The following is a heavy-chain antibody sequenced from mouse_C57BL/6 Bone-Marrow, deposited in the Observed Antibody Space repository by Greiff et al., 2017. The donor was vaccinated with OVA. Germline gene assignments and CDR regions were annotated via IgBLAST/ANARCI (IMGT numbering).Heavy chain of an antibody. CDR2: INPNNGGT. Sequence: VQLKQSGPELVKPGASVKISCKASGYTFTDYYMNWVKQSHGKSLEWIGDINPNNGGTSYNQKFKGKATLTVDKSSSTAYMELRSLTSEDSAVYYCARRGNDAMDYWGQGTSVTVSS. J-gene: IGHJ4*01. D-gene: IGHD2-2*01. V-gene: IGHV1-26*01. CDR3: ARRGNDAMDY. CDR1: GYTFTDYY.